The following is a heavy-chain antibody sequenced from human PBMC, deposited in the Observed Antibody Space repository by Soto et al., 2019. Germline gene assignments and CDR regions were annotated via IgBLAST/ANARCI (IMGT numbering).Heavy chain of an antibody. D-gene: IGHD5-18*01. J-gene: IGHJ6*02. CDR1: GYSFTSYW. V-gene: IGHV5-51*01. Sequence: PGESLKISCKGSGYSFTSYWIGWVRQMPGKGLEWMGIIYPGDSDTRYSPSFQGQVTISADKSISTAYLQWSSLKASDTAMYYCARFGYSYGSGTHYYYGMDVWGQGTTVTVSS. CDR3: ARFGYSYGSGTHYYYGMDV. CDR2: IYPGDSDT.